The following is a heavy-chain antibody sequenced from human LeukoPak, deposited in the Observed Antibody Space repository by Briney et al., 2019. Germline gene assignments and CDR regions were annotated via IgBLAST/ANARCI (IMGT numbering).Heavy chain of an antibody. J-gene: IGHJ5*02. CDR2: INHSGST. D-gene: IGHD2-15*01. CDR3: ARLRYCSGGSCYGAYNWFDP. Sequence: PSETLSLTCAVYGGSFSGYYWSWIRQPPGKGLEWIGEINHSGSTNYNPSLKSRVTISVDTSKNQFSLKLSSVTAADTAVYYCARLRYCSGGSCYGAYNWFDPWGQGTLDTVSS. CDR1: GGSFSGYY. V-gene: IGHV4-34*01.